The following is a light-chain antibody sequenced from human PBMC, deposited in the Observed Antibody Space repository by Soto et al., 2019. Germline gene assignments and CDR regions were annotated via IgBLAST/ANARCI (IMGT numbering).Light chain of an antibody. Sequence: EVVLTQYPATLSLSSGERATLSCRAIQSVSSSYLAWYQQKPGQAPRLLIYGASSRATGIPDRFSGSGSGTDFTLTISRLEPEDFAVYYCQQYGSSPPWTFGQGSIV. CDR2: GAS. CDR1: QSVSSSY. V-gene: IGKV3-20*01. J-gene: IGKJ1*01. CDR3: QQYGSSPPWT.